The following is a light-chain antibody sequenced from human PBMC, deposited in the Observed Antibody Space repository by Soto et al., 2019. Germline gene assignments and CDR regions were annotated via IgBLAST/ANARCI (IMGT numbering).Light chain of an antibody. Sequence: QSALTQPPSASGSPGQSVTISCTGTSSDVGVYNYVSWYQQHPGKAPKLMIYDVNKRPSGVPDRFSGSKSGNTASLTVSGLQAEDEADYYCISYAGSSSWVFGGESEGTVL. CDR2: DVN. CDR3: ISYAGSSSWV. V-gene: IGLV2-8*01. CDR1: SSDVGVYNY. J-gene: IGLJ3*02.